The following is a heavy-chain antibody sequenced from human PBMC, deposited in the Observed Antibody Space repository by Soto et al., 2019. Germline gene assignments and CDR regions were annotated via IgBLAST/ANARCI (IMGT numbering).Heavy chain of an antibody. CDR1: GFTFRSYW. J-gene: IGHJ6*02. CDR2: IKVDGSEK. V-gene: IGHV3-7*05. Sequence: GGSLRLSCVASGFTFRSYWMSWVRQAPGKGLEWVANIKVDGSEKYYVDSLEGRFTISRDNTKNSLFLQMNSLRAEDTAVYYCARLRHYHDSSNYYCYCGLDVWGQGTTVTVSS. CDR3: ARLRHYHDSSNYYCYCGLDV. D-gene: IGHD3-22*01.